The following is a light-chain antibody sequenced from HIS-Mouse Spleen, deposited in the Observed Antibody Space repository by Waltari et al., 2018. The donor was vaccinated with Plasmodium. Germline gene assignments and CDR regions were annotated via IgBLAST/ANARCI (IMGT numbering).Light chain of an antibody. CDR2: EGS. J-gene: IGLJ2*01. V-gene: IGLV2-23*03. Sequence: QSALTQPASVSGSPGQSITISCTGTSSDVGSYNLVSWYQQHPGKAPKLMIYEGSKRPSGVSNLFSGSKSCNTASLTISGLQAEDEADYYCCSYAGSSTFVVFGGGTKLTVL. CDR3: CSYAGSSTFVV. CDR1: SSDVGSYNL.